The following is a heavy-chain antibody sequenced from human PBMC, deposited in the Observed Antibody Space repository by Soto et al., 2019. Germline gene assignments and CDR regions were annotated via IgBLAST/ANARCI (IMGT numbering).Heavy chain of an antibody. V-gene: IGHV1-18*01. CDR1: GYIFSNFG. CDR2: ISGYNGNT. D-gene: IGHD1-26*01. CDR3: ARASGGGVGTTSY. J-gene: IGHJ4*02. Sequence: QVQLVQSGPEVKKPGASAKVSCKTSGYIFSNFGISWMRQVPGQGLEWMGWISGYNGNTNYAQKFQDRVTLTIDTSTNTAYMELRSLRSDDTAVYYCARASGGGVGTTSYWGQGTLVTVSS.